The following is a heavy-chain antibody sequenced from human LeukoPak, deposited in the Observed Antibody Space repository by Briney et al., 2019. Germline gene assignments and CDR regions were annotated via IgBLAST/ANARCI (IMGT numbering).Heavy chain of an antibody. J-gene: IGHJ3*02. D-gene: IGHD2-21*01. CDR1: GGSISSYY. CDR3: ARTRWVKDAFDI. Sequence: SETLSLTCTVSGGSISSYYWSWIRQPPGKGLEWIGEINHSGSTNYNPSLKSRVTISVDTSKNQFSLKLSSVTAADTAVYYCARTRWVKDAFDIWGQGTVVTVSS. V-gene: IGHV4-34*01. CDR2: INHSGST.